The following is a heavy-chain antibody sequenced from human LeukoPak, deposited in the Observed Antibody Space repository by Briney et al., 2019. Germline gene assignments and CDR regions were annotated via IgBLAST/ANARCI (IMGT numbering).Heavy chain of an antibody. Sequence: GGSLTLSCAASGFTFSSYMNWVRQAPGKGLEWVSSISSTSSYIYYANSVKGRFTISRDNAKNSLYLRMNSLRADDTAVYYCARGQSRYFDWYLGFFDYWGQGTLVTVSS. V-gene: IGHV3-21*01. D-gene: IGHD3-9*01. CDR3: ARGQSRYFDWYLGFFDY. CDR2: ISSTSSYI. CDR1: GFTFSSY. J-gene: IGHJ4*02.